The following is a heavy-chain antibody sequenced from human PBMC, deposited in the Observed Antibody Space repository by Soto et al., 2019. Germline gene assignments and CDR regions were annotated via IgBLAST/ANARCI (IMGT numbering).Heavy chain of an antibody. CDR2: VHYSGDT. V-gene: IGHV4-59*08. CDR3: ARRHSGTQERGAFDI. Sequence: QVQLQESGPGLVRPSETLSLTCAVSGGSISNHYWSWIRQPPGKGLEWIGYVHYSGDTNYYPSLKSRVTISVDTSTSHFSLELNSVTAADTAIYYCARRHSGTQERGAFDIWGRGTLVTVSS. D-gene: IGHD6-13*01. J-gene: IGHJ3*02. CDR1: GGSISNHY.